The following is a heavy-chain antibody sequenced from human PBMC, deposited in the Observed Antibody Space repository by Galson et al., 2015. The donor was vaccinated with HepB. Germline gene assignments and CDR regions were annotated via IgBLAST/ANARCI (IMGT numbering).Heavy chain of an antibody. V-gene: IGHV1-2*06. D-gene: IGHD6-19*01. CDR2: INPKTGDT. CDR3: ARAGPQSQQWLMGH. CDR1: GYTFPGYS. Sequence: SVKVSCKASGYTFPGYSLHWVRQAPGQGLEWMGRINPKTGDTNYALKFRGRVTLTRDTSVSTAYLDLRRLTADDTAVYFCARAGPQSQQWLMGHWGQGALVTVSS. J-gene: IGHJ4*02.